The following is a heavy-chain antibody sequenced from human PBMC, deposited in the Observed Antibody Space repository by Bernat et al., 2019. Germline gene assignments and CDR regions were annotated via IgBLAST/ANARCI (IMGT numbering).Heavy chain of an antibody. D-gene: IGHD3-22*01. J-gene: IGHJ4*02. CDR2: IWYDGSNK. CDR1: GFTFSNYA. V-gene: IGHV3-33*08. CDR3: AREAYYYDSSGYSDLDY. Sequence: MKLLESGGGLVQPGGSLRLSCAASGFTFSNYAMSWVRQAPGKGLEWVAVIWYDGSNKYYADSVKGRFTISRDNSKNTLYLQMNSLRAEDTAVYYCAREAYYYDSSGYSDLDYWGQGTLVTVSS.